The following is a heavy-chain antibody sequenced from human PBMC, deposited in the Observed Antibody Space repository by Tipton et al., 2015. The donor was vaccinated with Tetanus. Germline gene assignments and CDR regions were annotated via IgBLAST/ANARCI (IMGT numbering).Heavy chain of an antibody. CDR2: NYYSGST. D-gene: IGHD4-17*01. V-gene: IGHV4-31*03. CDR1: GGSISSGGYY. Sequence: TLSLTCTVSGGSISSGGYYWSWIRQHPGKGLEWIGYNYYSGSTYYNPSLKSRVTISVDTSKNQFSLKLSSATAADTALYYCATAPSQYGALGDWGQRTLVSVSS. J-gene: IGHJ4*01. CDR3: ATAPSQYGALGD.